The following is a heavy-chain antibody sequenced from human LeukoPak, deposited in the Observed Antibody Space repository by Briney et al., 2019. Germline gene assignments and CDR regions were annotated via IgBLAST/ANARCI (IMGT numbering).Heavy chain of an antibody. D-gene: IGHD6-19*01. Sequence: PGGALRLSCAASGFTFSSYKINWGRQAPGEGLEWVSYIASSDSTKTNADSVRGRFTISRDNAKNSLYLEMNSLRAEATAVYYCARDIVSAVAGNFDCWGQGTLVSVSS. V-gene: IGHV3-48*03. J-gene: IGHJ4*02. CDR3: ARDIVSAVAGNFDC. CDR1: GFTFSSYK. CDR2: IASSDSTK.